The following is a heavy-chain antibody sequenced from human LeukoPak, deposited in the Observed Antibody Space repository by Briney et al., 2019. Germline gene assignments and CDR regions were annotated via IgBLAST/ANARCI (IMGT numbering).Heavy chain of an antibody. V-gene: IGHV3-30*03. CDR3: ARSTYYSHSSGPYRGYFQR. CDR1: GFTFSSYG. CDR2: ISYDGSNK. J-gene: IGHJ1*01. Sequence: PGRSLRLSCAASGFTFSSYGMHWVRQAPGKGLEWVAVISYDGSNKYYADSVKGRFTISRDNSKNTLYLQMNSLRADDTAVYYCARSTYYSHSSGPYRGYFQRWGLGTLVTVSS. D-gene: IGHD3-22*01.